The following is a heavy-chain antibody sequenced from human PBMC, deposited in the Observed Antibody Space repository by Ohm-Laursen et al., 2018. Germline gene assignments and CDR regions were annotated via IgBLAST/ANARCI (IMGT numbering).Heavy chain of an antibody. CDR2: IFYTGST. CDR3: ARVSVAEWFDP. Sequence: TLSLTCTVSGGSINSYYWSWIRQPPGKGLEWIGYIFYTGSTTYNPSLKSRVTMSVDTSKNQFSLKLNSVTAADTAVYYCARVSVAEWFDPWGQGTLVTVSS. CDR1: GGSINSYY. D-gene: IGHD6-19*01. J-gene: IGHJ5*02. V-gene: IGHV4-59*01.